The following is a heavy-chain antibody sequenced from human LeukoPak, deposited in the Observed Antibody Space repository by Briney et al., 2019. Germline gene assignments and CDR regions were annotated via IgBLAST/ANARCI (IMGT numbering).Heavy chain of an antibody. V-gene: IGHV1-18*01. J-gene: IGHJ6*02. CDR1: GYTFTSYG. CDR3: ARIQHYGDRSYYYYGMDV. CDR2: ISAYNGNT. Sequence: ASVKVSCKASGYTFTSYGISWVRQAPGQGLEWMGWISAYNGNTNYAQKLQGRVTMTTDTSTSTAYMELRSLRSDDTAVYYCARIQHYGDRSYYYYGMDVWGQGTTVTVSS. D-gene: IGHD4-17*01.